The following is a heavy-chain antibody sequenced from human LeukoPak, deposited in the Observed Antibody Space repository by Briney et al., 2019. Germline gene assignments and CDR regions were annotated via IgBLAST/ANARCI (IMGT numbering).Heavy chain of an antibody. D-gene: IGHD5-24*01. V-gene: IGHV7-4-1*02. CDR2: INTNTGNP. J-gene: IGHJ4*02. CDR1: GYTLTSYT. CDR3: VTRDGVSDGFFNFDY. Sequence: ASVKVSCKASGYTLTSYTMNWVRQAPGQGLEWMGWINTNTGNPTYAQGFTGRFVFSLDTSVSTAYLQISSLKAEDTAVYYCVTRDGVSDGFFNFDYWGQGTLVTVSS.